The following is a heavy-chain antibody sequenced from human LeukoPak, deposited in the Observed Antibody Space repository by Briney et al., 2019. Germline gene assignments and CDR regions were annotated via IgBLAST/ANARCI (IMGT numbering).Heavy chain of an antibody. CDR3: ARGGWFGDYYFEY. V-gene: IGHV1-46*01. CDR2: INPSVGST. Sequence: ASVEVSCKASGYTFTTHYMHWVRQAPGQGLEWMGRINPSVGSTGYAQKFQGRVTMTRDTSTSTVYMELSSLRSEDTAVYYCARGGWFGDYYFEYWGQGTLVTVSS. J-gene: IGHJ4*02. CDR1: GYTFTTHY. D-gene: IGHD3-10*01.